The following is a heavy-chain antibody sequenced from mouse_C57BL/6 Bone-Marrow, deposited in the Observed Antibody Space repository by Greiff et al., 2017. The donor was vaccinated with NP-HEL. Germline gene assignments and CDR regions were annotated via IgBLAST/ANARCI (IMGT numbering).Heavy chain of an antibody. Sequence: VQVVESGPGLVQPSQSLSITCTVSGFSLTSYGVHWVRQSPGKGLEWLGVIWSGGSTDYNAAFISRLSISKDNSKSQVFFKMNSLQADDTAIYYCVCVGALRDYWGQGTTLTVSS. V-gene: IGHV2-2*01. CDR3: VCVGALRDY. CDR1: GFSLTSYG. CDR2: IWSGGST. J-gene: IGHJ2*01. D-gene: IGHD3-1*01.